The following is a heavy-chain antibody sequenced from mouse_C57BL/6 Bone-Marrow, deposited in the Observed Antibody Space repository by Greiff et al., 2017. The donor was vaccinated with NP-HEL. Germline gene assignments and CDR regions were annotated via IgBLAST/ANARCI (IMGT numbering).Heavy chain of an antibody. CDR3: ALYYGSSYPYYFDY. CDR1: GYTFTSYW. Sequence: VQLQQPGAELVKPGASVKLSCKASGYTFTSYWMHWVKQRPGRGLEWIGRIDPNSGGTKYNEKFKSKATLTVDKPSSTSYMQLSSLTSEDSAVYYCALYYGSSYPYYFDYWGQGTTLTVSS. CDR2: IDPNSGGT. D-gene: IGHD1-1*01. J-gene: IGHJ2*01. V-gene: IGHV1-72*01.